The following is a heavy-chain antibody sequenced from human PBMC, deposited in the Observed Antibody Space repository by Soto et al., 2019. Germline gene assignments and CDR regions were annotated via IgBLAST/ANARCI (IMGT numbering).Heavy chain of an antibody. J-gene: IGHJ6*02. CDR3: ARDLGYCSGGSCYSNYYYGMDV. CDR1: GYTFTSYG. CDR2: ISAYNGNT. V-gene: IGHV1-18*01. Sequence: QVQLVQSGAEVKKPGASVKVSCKASGYTFTSYGISWVRQAPGQGLEWMGWISAYNGNTNYAQKLQGRVTMTTDTSKSXXYXEXXSLRSDDTAVYYCARDLGYCSGGSCYSNYYYGMDVWGQGTTVTVSS. D-gene: IGHD2-15*01.